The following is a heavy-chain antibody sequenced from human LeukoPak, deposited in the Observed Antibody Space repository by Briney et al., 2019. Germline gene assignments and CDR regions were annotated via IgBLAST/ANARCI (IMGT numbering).Heavy chain of an antibody. CDR1: RGTFSSYA. Sequence: SVKVSXKASRGTFSSYAISWVRQAPGQGLEWMGGIIPIFGTANYAQKFQGRVTITADESTSTAYMELSSLRSEDTAVYYCARDGYNWGFDYWGQGTLVTVSS. D-gene: IGHD5-24*01. CDR2: IIPIFGTA. V-gene: IGHV1-69*13. J-gene: IGHJ4*02. CDR3: ARDGYNWGFDY.